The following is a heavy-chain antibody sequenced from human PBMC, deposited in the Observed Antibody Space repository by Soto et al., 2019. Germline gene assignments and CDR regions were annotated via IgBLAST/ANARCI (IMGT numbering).Heavy chain of an antibody. J-gene: IGHJ1*01. V-gene: IGHV3-23*01. CDR2: ISGSGGST. CDR3: VQYYYDSSGYYYRPKYFQH. Sequence: EVQLLESGGGLVQPGGSLRLSCAASGFTFSSYVMSWVRQAPGKGLEWVSAISGSGGSTYYADSVKGRFTISRDNSKNTLYLQMNSLRADDTAVYYCVQYYYDSSGYYYRPKYFQHWGQGTLVTVSS. D-gene: IGHD3-22*01. CDR1: GFTFSSYV.